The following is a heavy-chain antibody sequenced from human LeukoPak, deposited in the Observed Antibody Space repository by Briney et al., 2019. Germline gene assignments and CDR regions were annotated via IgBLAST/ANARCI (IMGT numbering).Heavy chain of an antibody. Sequence: TSETLSLTCTVSGGSISSSSYYWGWIRQPPGQGLEWIRSIHYSGSTNYNPSLKSRVTISVDTSKNQFSLKLSSVTAADTAVYYCAGTNCSSTSCYYYYYMDVWGKGTTVTVSS. V-gene: IGHV4-39*07. CDR1: GGSISSSSYY. D-gene: IGHD2-2*01. CDR3: AGTNCSSTSCYYYYYMDV. CDR2: IHYSGST. J-gene: IGHJ6*03.